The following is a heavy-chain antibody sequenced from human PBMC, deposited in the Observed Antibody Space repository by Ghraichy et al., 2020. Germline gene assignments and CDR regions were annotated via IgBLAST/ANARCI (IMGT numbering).Heavy chain of an antibody. CDR2: TYYRSKWYN. CDR3: ARYYYGSGRPYYYYYMDV. J-gene: IGHJ6*03. D-gene: IGHD3-10*01. V-gene: IGHV6-1*01. CDR1: GDSVSSNSAA. Sequence: SQTLSLTCAISGDSVSSNSAAWNWIRPSPSRGLEWLGRTYYRSKWYNDYAVSVKSRITINPDTSKNQFSLQLNSVTPEDTAVYYCARYYYGSGRPYYYYYMDVWGKGTTVTVSS.